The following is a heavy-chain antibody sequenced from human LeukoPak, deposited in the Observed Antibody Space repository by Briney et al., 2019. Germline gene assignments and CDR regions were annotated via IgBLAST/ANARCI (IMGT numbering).Heavy chain of an antibody. J-gene: IGHJ5*02. CDR2: IIPIFGTA. Sequence: GASVKVSCKASGYRFTSFAINWVRQAPGQGLEWMGGIIPIFGTANYAQKFQGRVTITADKSTSTAYMELSSLRSEDTAVYYCARGGGATVTTGLSWFDPWGQGTLVTVSS. CDR1: GYRFTSFA. D-gene: IGHD4-17*01. CDR3: ARGGGATVTTGLSWFDP. V-gene: IGHV1-69*06.